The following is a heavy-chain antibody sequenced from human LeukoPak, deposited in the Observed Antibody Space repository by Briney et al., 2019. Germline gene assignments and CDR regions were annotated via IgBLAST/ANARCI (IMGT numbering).Heavy chain of an antibody. CDR2: IRYDGSNK. J-gene: IGHJ6*03. D-gene: IGHD4-17*01. CDR1: GFTFSSYG. Sequence: GGSLRLSCAASGFTFSSYGMSWVRQAPGKGLEWVAFIRYDGSNKYYADSVKGRFTISRDNSKNTLYLQMNSLRAEDTAVYYCGKPYDYGDYYYYMDVWGKGTTVTISS. CDR3: GKPYDYGDYYYYMDV. V-gene: IGHV3-30*02.